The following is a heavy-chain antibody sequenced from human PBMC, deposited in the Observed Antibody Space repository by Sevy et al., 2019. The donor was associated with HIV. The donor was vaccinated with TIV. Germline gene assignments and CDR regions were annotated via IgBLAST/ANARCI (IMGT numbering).Heavy chain of an antibody. CDR2: IKADGSDK. CDR1: GFTFSVNW. J-gene: IGHJ4*02. D-gene: IGHD3-16*01. CDR3: AHETFGRFES. Sequence: GGSLRLSCAASGFTFSVNWMNWVRQAPGKGLEWVANIKADGSDKHYVDSVEGRFTISRDNAKNLLFLQMNSLRVEDTAVYYCAHETFGRFESWGQGTLVTVFS. V-gene: IGHV3-7*01.